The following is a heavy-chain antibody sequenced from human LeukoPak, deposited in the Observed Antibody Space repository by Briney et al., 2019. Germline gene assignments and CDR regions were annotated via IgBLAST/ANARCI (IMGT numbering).Heavy chain of an antibody. CDR2: IHYSGST. D-gene: IGHD6-13*01. Sequence: SETLSLTCAVSGGSNSTYYWSWIRQPPGRGLEWIGSIHYSGSTSYNSSLKSRVTISVDTSKNQFSLKLSSVTPADTAVYYCARQVYSSSWSYYFDYWGQGTLVTVSS. CDR1: GGSNSTYY. J-gene: IGHJ4*02. CDR3: ARQVYSSSWSYYFDY. V-gene: IGHV4-59*01.